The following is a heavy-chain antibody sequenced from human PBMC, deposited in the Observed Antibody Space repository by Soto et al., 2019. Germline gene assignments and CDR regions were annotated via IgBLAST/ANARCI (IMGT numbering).Heavy chain of an antibody. J-gene: IGHJ5*02. Sequence: SSETLSLTCTVSGGSISSGGYYWSWIRQHPGKGLEWIGYIYYSGSTYYNPSLKIRVTISAVTSKNQFSLKLSSVTAADTAVYYCAREAGDSKNWFDPWGQGTLVTVSS. D-gene: IGHD2-21*02. CDR2: IYYSGST. CDR1: GGSISSGGYY. V-gene: IGHV4-31*03. CDR3: AREAGDSKNWFDP.